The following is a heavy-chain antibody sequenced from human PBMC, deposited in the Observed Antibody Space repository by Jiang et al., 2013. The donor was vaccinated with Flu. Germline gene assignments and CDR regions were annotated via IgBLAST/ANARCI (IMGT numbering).Heavy chain of an antibody. J-gene: IGHJ4*02. Sequence: LVQPGGVPETLLCSLWDSPFSSYWMNWVRQAPGKGLEWVSYISSSSSTIYYADSVKGRFTISRDNAKNSLYLQMNSLRDEDTAVYYCARANYYDSSGYYSFDYWGQGTLVTVSS. D-gene: IGHD3-22*01. CDR1: DSPFSSYW. CDR2: ISSSSSTI. V-gene: IGHV3-48*02. CDR3: ARANYYDSSGYYSFDY.